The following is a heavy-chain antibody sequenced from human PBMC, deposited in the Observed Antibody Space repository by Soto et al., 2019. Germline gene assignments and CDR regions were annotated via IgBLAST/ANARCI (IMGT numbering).Heavy chain of an antibody. CDR3: AGDRVIVGATTHYYYGMDV. J-gene: IGHJ6*02. V-gene: IGHV3-21*01. D-gene: IGHD1-26*01. CDR1: GFTFSSYS. CDR2: ISSSSSYI. Sequence: VQLVESGGGLVKPGGSLRLSCAASGFTFSSYSMNWVRQAPGKGLEWVSSISSSSSYIYYADSVKGRFTISRDNAKNSLYRQMNSLRAEDTAVYYCAGDRVIVGATTHYYYGMDVWGQGTTVTVSS.